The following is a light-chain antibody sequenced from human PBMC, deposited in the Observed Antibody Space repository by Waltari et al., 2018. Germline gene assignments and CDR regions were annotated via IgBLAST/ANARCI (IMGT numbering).Light chain of an antibody. Sequence: VIAWLQQQPEKGPRYLMKVNSDGSHSRGDVIPDRFSGSSSGAERYLTISSLQAEDEADYYCQTGGHGTWVFGGETKLTVL. CDR2: VNSDGSH. CDR3: QTGGHGTWV. V-gene: IGLV4-69*01. J-gene: IGLJ3*02. CDR1: V.